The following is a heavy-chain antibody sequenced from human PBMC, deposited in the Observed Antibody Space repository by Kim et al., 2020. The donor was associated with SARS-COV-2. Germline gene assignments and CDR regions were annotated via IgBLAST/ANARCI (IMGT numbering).Heavy chain of an antibody. CDR1: GFTVSSNY. Sequence: GGSLRLSCAASGFTVSSNYMSWVRQAPGKGLEWVSVIYSGGSTYYADSVKGRFTISRDNSKNTLYLQMNSLRAEDTAVYYCARQQSYYYGMDVWGQGTTVTVSS. J-gene: IGHJ6*02. D-gene: IGHD4-4*01. CDR3: ARQQSYYYGMDV. CDR2: IYSGGST. V-gene: IGHV3-66*02.